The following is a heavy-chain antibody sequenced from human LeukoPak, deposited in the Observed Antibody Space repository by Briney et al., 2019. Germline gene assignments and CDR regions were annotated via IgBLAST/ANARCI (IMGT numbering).Heavy chain of an antibody. Sequence: GSVKVSCKASGYTFTSDDINWVRQATGEGLEWMGWMNPNSGNTGYAQKFQGRVTMTRNTSISTAYMELSSLRSEDTAVYYCARGVRFLEWLLFAFDIWGQGTMVTVSS. CDR1: GYTFTSDD. D-gene: IGHD3-3*01. CDR2: MNPNSGNT. CDR3: ARGVRFLEWLLFAFDI. J-gene: IGHJ3*02. V-gene: IGHV1-8*01.